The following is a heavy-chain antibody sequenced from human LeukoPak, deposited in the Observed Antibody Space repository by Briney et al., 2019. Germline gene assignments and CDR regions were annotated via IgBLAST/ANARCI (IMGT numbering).Heavy chain of an antibody. CDR2: IIPILGIA. D-gene: IGHD3-22*01. Sequence: ASVKVSCKVSGYTLTELSMHWVRQAPGQGLEWMGRIIPILGIANYAQKFQGRVTITADKSTSTAYMELSSLRSEDTAVYYCARGGDYDSSGYYLSLDYWGQGTLVTVSS. V-gene: IGHV1-69*04. CDR1: GYTLTELS. CDR3: ARGGDYDSSGYYLSLDY. J-gene: IGHJ4*02.